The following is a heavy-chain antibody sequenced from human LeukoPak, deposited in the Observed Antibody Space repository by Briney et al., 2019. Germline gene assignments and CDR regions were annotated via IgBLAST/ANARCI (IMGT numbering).Heavy chain of an antibody. D-gene: IGHD5-18*01. CDR2: TYPGDSDT. CDR1: GYSFTTYW. Sequence: GESLKISCKGSGYSFTTYWIGWVRQVPGKGPEWMGITYPGDSDTRYSPSFQGQVTISADKSISTAYLQWSSLKASDTAMYYCARVYSYGSNHYFDYWGQGTLVTVSS. J-gene: IGHJ4*02. V-gene: IGHV5-51*01. CDR3: ARVYSYGSNHYFDY.